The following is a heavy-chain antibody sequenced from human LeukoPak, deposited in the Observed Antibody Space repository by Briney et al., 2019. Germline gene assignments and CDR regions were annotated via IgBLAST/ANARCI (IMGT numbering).Heavy chain of an antibody. V-gene: IGHV4-4*02. D-gene: IGHD3-10*01. CDR1: GGSISSGNW. J-gene: IGHJ4*02. Sequence: PSGTLSLTCAVSGGSISSGNWWSWVRQPPGKGLEWIGEIYHSGSTNYNPSLKSRVTISVDKSENQFSLKLASVTAADTAVYYCATPKGYYYGSGPGYFNYWGQGILVTVSS. CDR2: IYHSGST. CDR3: ATPKGYYYGSGPGYFNY.